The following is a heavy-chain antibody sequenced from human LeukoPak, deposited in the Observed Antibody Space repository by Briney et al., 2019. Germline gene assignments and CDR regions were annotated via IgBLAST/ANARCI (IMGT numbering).Heavy chain of an antibody. CDR3: AREKGFGEGYFDS. V-gene: IGHV4-39*02. CDR1: GGSISNTLYY. J-gene: IGHJ4*02. Sequence: PSETLSLICTVSGGSISNTLYYWAWIRQPPGKGLESIGSIYYSRSTYYSPSLKSRVTISVDTSKNQFSLKLTSVTAADTAVYYVAREKGFGEGYFDSWGQGTLVTVSS. CDR2: IYYSRST. D-gene: IGHD3-10*01.